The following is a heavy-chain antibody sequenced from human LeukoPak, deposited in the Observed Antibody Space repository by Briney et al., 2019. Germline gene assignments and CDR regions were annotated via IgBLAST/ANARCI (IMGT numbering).Heavy chain of an antibody. CDR3: ARDPDTSGSYSH. J-gene: IGHJ4*02. CDR2: INPNSGGT. D-gene: IGHD3-10*01. Sequence: ASVKVSCKASGYTFTGYYMHWVRQAPGQGLGWMGWINPNSGGTNHAQKFQGRVTMTRDTSISTAYMELSRLRSDDTAVYYCARDPDTSGSYSHWGQGTLVTVSS. CDR1: GYTFTGYY. V-gene: IGHV1-2*02.